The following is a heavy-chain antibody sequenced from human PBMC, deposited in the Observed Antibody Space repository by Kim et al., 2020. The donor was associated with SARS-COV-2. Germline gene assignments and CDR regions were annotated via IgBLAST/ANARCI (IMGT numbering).Heavy chain of an antibody. V-gene: IGHV3-48*03. CDR1: GFTCSSYE. Sequence: GGSLRLSCGASGFTCSSYEMNWVRQAPGKGLEWVSYISSIDSGSTIYYADCVKGRFTISRDNAKNSLYLQMNSLRAEDRAVYYCTRVRYMDVWGKGTTVTVSS. D-gene: IGHD3-3*01. J-gene: IGHJ6*03. CDR3: TRVRYMDV. CDR2: ISSIDSGSTI.